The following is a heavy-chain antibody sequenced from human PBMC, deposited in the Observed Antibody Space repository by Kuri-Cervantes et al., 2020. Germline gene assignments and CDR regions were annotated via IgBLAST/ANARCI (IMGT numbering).Heavy chain of an antibody. Sequence: ASVKVSCKASGYAFTSYAMHWVRQAPGQRLEWMGWINAGNGNTKYSQKFQGRVTITRDTSASTAYMELSGLRSEDTAVYYCARAPRVSSGRDGPYYYYMEVWGKGTTVTVSS. CDR2: INAGNGNT. D-gene: IGHD6-19*01. CDR1: GYAFTSYA. CDR3: ARAPRVSSGRDGPYYYYMEV. J-gene: IGHJ6*03. V-gene: IGHV1-3*01.